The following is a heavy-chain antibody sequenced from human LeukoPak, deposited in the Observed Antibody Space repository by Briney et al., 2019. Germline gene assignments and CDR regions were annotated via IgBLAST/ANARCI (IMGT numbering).Heavy chain of an antibody. D-gene: IGHD3-22*01. Sequence: PGGSLRLSCAASGFTFSSYAMHWVRQAPGKGLEYVSAISSNGGSTYYANSVKGRFTNSRDNSKNTLYLQMGSLRAEDMAVYYCARGRRPHDSSGYYAFDYWGQGTLVTVSS. J-gene: IGHJ4*02. CDR1: GFTFSSYA. CDR3: ARGRRPHDSSGYYAFDY. CDR2: ISSNGGST. V-gene: IGHV3-64*01.